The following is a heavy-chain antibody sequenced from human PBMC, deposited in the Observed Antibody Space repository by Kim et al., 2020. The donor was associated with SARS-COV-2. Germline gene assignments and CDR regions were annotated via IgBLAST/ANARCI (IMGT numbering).Heavy chain of an antibody. D-gene: IGHD5-12*01. Sequence: SPSFQGQVTISADKSISTAYLQWSSLKASDTAMYYCARHGKMATGGMDVWGQGTTVTVSS. CDR3: ARHGKMATGGMDV. J-gene: IGHJ6*02. V-gene: IGHV5-51*01.